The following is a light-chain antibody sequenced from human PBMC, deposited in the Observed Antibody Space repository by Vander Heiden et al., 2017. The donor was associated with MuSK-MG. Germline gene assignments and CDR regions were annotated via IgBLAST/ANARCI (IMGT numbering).Light chain of an antibody. CDR3: AAWEDSLSGYVV. V-gene: IGLV1-47*01. CDR2: RNN. CDR1: SSNIGSNY. J-gene: IGLJ2*01. Sequence: QSVLTQPPSASGTPGQRVTISCSGSSSNIGSNYVYWYQQLPGTAPKLLLYRNNQRPAGVPDRFSGSKSGTSAALAISGLRSEDEADYYCAAWEDSLSGYVVFGGGTKLTVL.